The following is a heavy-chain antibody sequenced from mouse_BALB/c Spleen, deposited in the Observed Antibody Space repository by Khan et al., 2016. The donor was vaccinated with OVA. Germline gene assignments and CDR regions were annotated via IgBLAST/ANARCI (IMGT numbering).Heavy chain of an antibody. D-gene: IGHD4-1*01. CDR2: MSSGGDYT. CDR3: ASHVTGSFAF. J-gene: IGHJ3*01. V-gene: IGHV5-6*01. Sequence: EVELVESGGDLVKPGGSLKLSCAASGFTFSSYSLSWVRQIPDKRLEWVATMSSGGDYTCYPDGVKGRFNIYRDNAKNTLYLQMSSLKSEDTAMYYCASHVTGSFAFWGQGTLVTVS. CDR1: GFTFSSYS.